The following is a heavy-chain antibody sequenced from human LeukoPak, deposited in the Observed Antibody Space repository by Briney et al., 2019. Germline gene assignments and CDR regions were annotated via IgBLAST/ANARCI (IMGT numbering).Heavy chain of an antibody. CDR2: IYPGDSDT. CDR3: ARQNVVVVGYDAFDI. Sequence: GESLKISCKGSGYSFTSYWIGWVRQMPGKGLEWMGIIYPGDSDTRYSPSFQGQVTISADKSISTAYLQWSSLKASDTAMYYCARQNVVVVGYDAFDIWGQGTMVTVSS. CDR1: GYSFTSYW. D-gene: IGHD2-15*01. V-gene: IGHV5-51*01. J-gene: IGHJ3*02.